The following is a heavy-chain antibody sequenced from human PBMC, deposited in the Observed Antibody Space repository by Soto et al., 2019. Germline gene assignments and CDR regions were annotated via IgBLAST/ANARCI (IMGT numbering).Heavy chain of an antibody. Sequence: GGSLRLSCAASGFTFSSYGMHWVRQAPGKGLEWVSRINSDGSSTSYADSVKGRFTISRDNAKNTLYLQMNSLRAEDTAVYYYARVPIAASSSSWYFTWFDPWGQGTLVTVSS. D-gene: IGHD6-13*01. V-gene: IGHV3-74*01. CDR2: INSDGSST. CDR1: GFTFSSYG. CDR3: ARVPIAASSSSWYFTWFDP. J-gene: IGHJ5*02.